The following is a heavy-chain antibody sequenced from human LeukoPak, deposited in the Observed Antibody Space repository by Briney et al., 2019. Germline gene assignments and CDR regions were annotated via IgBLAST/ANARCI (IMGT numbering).Heavy chain of an antibody. J-gene: IGHJ5*02. Sequence: SETLSLTCTVSGGPISSGGYYWSWIRQHPGKGLEWIGYIYYSGSTYYNPSLKSRVTISVDTSKNQFSLKLSSVTAADTAVYYCARDGYCGGDCYSGFDPWGQGTLVTVSS. V-gene: IGHV4-31*03. CDR3: ARDGYCGGDCYSGFDP. D-gene: IGHD2-21*02. CDR1: GGPISSGGYY. CDR2: IYYSGST.